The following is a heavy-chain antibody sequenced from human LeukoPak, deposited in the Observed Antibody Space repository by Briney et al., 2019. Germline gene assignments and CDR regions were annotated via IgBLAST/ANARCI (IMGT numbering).Heavy chain of an antibody. CDR3: ARGGSSWSNYYYYGMDV. CDR1: GGSISSSSYY. D-gene: IGHD6-13*01. V-gene: IGHV4-39*07. J-gene: IGHJ6*02. Sequence: PSETLSLTCTVSGGSISSSSYYWGWIRQPPGKGLEWIGSIYHSGSTYYNPSLKSRVTISVDRSKNQFSLKLSSVTAADTAVYYCARGGSSWSNYYYYGMDVWGQGTTVTVSS. CDR2: IYHSGST.